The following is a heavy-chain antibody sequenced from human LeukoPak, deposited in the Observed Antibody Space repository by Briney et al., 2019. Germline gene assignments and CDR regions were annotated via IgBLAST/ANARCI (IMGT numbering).Heavy chain of an antibody. V-gene: IGHV4-39*01. D-gene: IGHD2-15*01. Sequence: SETLSLTCTVSGGSISGTDLYWGWNRQLPGKGLEWIGNIHSSGNSFCNPSLRSRVTISVDTSKNQFSLKLSSVTAADTAVYYCEKDSHLDVWGQGTTVTVSS. CDR3: EKDSHLDV. CDR2: IHSSGNS. CDR1: GGSISGTDLY. J-gene: IGHJ6*02.